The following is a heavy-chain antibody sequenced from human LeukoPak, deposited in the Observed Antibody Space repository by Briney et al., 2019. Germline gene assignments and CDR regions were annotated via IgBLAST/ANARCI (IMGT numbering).Heavy chain of an antibody. CDR1: GFTVSSNY. J-gene: IGHJ4*02. CDR2: IYTGGST. CDR3: ARGVTDYFDY. V-gene: IGHV3-53*01. Sequence: GGSLRLSCAASGFTVSSNYMSWVRQAPGKGLEWVSVIYTGGSTYYTDSGKGRFTISRDNSKNTLYLQMNSLRAEDTAVYYCARGVTDYFDYWGQGTLVTVSS. D-gene: IGHD4-23*01.